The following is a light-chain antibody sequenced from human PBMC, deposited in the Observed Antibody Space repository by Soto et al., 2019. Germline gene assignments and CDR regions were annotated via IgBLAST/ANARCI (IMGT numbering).Light chain of an antibody. CDR2: GAS. J-gene: IGKJ5*01. CDR3: HQRNQ. Sequence: EIVMTQSPATLSVSPGERATLSCRASQSVSSNLAWYQQKPGQAPRLLIHGASTRATGIPARFSGSRSGTDFTLTISSVEPEDFAMYYCHQRNQFGQGTRLEIK. V-gene: IGKV3-15*01. CDR1: QSVSSN.